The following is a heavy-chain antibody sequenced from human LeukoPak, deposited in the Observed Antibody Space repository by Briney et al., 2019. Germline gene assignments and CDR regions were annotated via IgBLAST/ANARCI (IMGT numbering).Heavy chain of an antibody. Sequence: GGSLRLSCAASGFTFSSYAMHWVRQAPGKGLEWVAVISYDGSNKYYADSVKGRFTISRDNAKNSLYLQMNSLRAEDTAVYYWARDKGGSYYLVYYYYMDVWGKGTTVTVSS. D-gene: IGHD1-26*01. CDR2: ISYDGSNK. CDR3: ARDKGGSYYLVYYYYMDV. CDR1: GFTFSSYA. J-gene: IGHJ6*03. V-gene: IGHV3-30*04.